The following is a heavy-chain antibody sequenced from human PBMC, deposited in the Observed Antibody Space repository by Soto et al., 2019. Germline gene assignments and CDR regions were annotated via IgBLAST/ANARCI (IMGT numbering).Heavy chain of an antibody. Sequence: ASVKVSCKASGYTFTSYYMHWVRQAPGQGLEWMGIINPSGGSTSYAQKFQGRVTMTRDTSTSTVYMELSSLRSEDTAVYYCARAMGVVAVAASPDAFDIWGQGTMVTVSS. J-gene: IGHJ3*02. CDR3: ARAMGVVAVAASPDAFDI. CDR1: GYTFTSYY. V-gene: IGHV1-46*01. D-gene: IGHD2-15*01. CDR2: INPSGGST.